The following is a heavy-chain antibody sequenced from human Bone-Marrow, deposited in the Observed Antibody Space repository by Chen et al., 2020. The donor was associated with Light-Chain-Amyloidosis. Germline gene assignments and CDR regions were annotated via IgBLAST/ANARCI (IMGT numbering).Heavy chain of an antibody. CDR1: GFTFSSYA. V-gene: IGHV3-23*01. D-gene: IGHD6-19*01. Sequence: EGQLLESGGGLVQPGGSLRLSCAASGFTFSSYAMSWVRQAPGKGLEWVSAISGSGGSTYYADSVKGRFTISRDNSKNTLYLQMNSLRAEDTAVYYCAKDIRYSSGWYYFDYWGQGTLVTVSS. J-gene: IGHJ4*02. CDR3: AKDIRYSSGWYYFDY. CDR2: ISGSGGST.